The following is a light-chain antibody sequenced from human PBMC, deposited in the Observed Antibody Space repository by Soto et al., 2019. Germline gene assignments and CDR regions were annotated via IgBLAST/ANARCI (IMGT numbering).Light chain of an antibody. CDR2: DGS. CDR1: QSVSGY. J-gene: IGKJ1*01. V-gene: IGKV3-11*01. CDR3: QQYNSYPWT. Sequence: EIVLTQSPATLSLSPGERATLSCRASQSVSGYLAWYQQKPGQAPRLLIYDGSHRATGIPARFSGSGSGTDFTLTISGLEPEDFATYYCQQYNSYPWTFGQGTKVDIK.